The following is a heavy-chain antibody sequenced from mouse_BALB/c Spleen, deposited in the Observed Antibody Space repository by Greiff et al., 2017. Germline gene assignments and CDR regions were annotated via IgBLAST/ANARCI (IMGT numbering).Heavy chain of an antibody. D-gene: IGHD1-1*01. CDR2: IWSGGST. CDR3: AGYGSSYWYFDV. V-gene: IGHV2-4-1*01. CDR1: GFSLTSYG. Sequence: QVQLKQSGPGLVQPSQSLSITCTVSGFSLTSYGVHWVRQSPGKGLEWLGVIWSGGSTDYNAAFISRLSISKDNSKSQVFFKMNSLQADDTAIYYCAGYGSSYWYFDVWGAGTTVTVSS. J-gene: IGHJ1*01.